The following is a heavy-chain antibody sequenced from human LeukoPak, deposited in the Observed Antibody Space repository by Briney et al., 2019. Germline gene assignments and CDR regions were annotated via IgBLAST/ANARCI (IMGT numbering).Heavy chain of an antibody. CDR1: GYTFTSYD. D-gene: IGHD3-22*01. Sequence: KPGASVKVSCKASGYTFTSYDINWVRQATGQGLEWMGWMNPNSGNTGYAQKFQGRVTMTRNTSISTAYMELSSLRSDDTAVYYCARDVPKDSSAYYYGQVAYWGQGTLVTVSS. CDR2: MNPNSGNT. J-gene: IGHJ4*02. CDR3: ARDVPKDSSAYYYGQVAY. V-gene: IGHV1-8*01.